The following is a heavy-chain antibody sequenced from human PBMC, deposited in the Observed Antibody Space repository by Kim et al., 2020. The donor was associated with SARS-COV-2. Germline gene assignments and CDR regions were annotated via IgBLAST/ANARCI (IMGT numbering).Heavy chain of an antibody. V-gene: IGHV4-39*01. CDR1: GGSISSSSYY. D-gene: IGHD3-16*01. CDR2: IYYSGST. CDR3: ARKARGFAVRGNWCDP. J-gene: IGHJ5*02. Sequence: SETLSLTCTVSGGSISSSSYYWGWIRQPPGKGLEWIGSIYYSGSTYYNPSLKSRVTISVDTSKNQFSLKLSSVTAADTAVYYCARKARGFAVRGNWCDPWGQGTLVTVSS.